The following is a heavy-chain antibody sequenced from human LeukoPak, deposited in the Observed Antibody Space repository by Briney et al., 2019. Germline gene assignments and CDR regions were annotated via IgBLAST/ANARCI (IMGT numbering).Heavy chain of an antibody. V-gene: IGHV4-39*01. CDR1: GGSISSSSYY. D-gene: IGHD6-19*01. CDR2: IYYSGST. Sequence: SETLSLTCTVSGGSISSSSYYWGWIRQPPGKGLEWIGSIYYSGSTYYNPSLKSRVTISVDTSKNQFSLKLSSVTAADTAVYYCATPGEERWLVPRYYYYGMDVWGQGTTVTVSS. CDR3: ATPGEERWLVPRYYYYGMDV. J-gene: IGHJ6*02.